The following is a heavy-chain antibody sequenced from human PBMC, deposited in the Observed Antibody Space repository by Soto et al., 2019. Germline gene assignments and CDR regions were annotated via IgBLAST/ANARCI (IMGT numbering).Heavy chain of an antibody. V-gene: IGHV3-23*01. CDR1: GFTFSTYA. Sequence: GGSLRLSCAASGFTFSTYAMAWVRQAPGKGLEWVSGVSASGLNTDYADPVKGRFYISRDNSKNTVSLHMNSLRSEDTAVYYCASDCSSTFFCYWGQGTLVTVSS. D-gene: IGHD2-2*01. CDR2: VSASGLNT. J-gene: IGHJ4*02. CDR3: ASDCSSTFFCY.